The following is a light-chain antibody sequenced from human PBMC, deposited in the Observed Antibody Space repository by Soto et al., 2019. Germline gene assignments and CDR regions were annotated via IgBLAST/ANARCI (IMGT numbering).Light chain of an antibody. CDR1: QSIDSW. CDR2: KAS. J-gene: IGKJ1*01. CDR3: QHYNSYSEA. V-gene: IGKV1-5*03. Sequence: DIQMTQSPSTLSASVGDRVTITCRASQSIDSWLAWYQQKPGKAPKLLMYKASSLESAVPSRFSGSGSETEFTLTISSLQPDDFATYYCQHYNSYSEAFGQGTKVDIK.